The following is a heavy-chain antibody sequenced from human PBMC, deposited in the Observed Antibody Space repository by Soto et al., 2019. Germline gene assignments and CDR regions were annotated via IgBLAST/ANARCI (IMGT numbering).Heavy chain of an antibody. V-gene: IGHV4-39*01. J-gene: IGHJ4*02. CDR1: GDSISSSTYY. Sequence: SETLSLTCTVSGDSISSSTYYWGWIRQPPGKGLEWIGSIYYSGSTHYNPSLRSRGTISVDTSKNQFSLRLSSVTAADTAVYYCASLRVGATIDYWGQGTLVTV. D-gene: IGHD1-26*01. CDR3: ASLRVGATIDY. CDR2: IYYSGST.